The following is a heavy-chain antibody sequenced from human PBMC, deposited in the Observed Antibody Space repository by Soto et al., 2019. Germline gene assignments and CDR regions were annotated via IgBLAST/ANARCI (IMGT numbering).Heavy chain of an antibody. J-gene: IGHJ4*02. CDR1: GFTFSSYG. V-gene: IGHV3-30*18. CDR3: AKDRHDYGDNY. CDR2: ISYDGSNK. Sequence: PGGSLRLSCAASGFTFSSYGMHWVRQAPGKGLEWVAVISYDGSNKYYADSVKGRFTISRDNSKNTLYLQMNSLRAEDTAVYYCAKDRHDYGDNYWGQGTLVTVSS. D-gene: IGHD4-17*01.